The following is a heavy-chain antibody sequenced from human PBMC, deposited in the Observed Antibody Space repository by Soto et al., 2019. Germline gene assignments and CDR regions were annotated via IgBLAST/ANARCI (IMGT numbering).Heavy chain of an antibody. CDR3: ARDLDGTGIDY. D-gene: IGHD1-1*01. CDR2: INPNSGGT. CDR1: GYTFTGYY. J-gene: IGHJ4*02. Sequence: ASVKVSCKASGYTFTGYYMHWVRQAPGQGLEWMGWINPNSGGTNYVQKFQGWVTMTRDTSISTAYMELSRLRSDDTAVYYCARDLDGTGIDYWGQGTLVTVSS. V-gene: IGHV1-2*04.